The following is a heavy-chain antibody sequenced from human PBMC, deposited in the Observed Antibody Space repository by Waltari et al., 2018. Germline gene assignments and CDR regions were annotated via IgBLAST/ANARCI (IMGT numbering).Heavy chain of an antibody. CDR3: ARVGYSGSYLTRYYYGMDV. V-gene: IGHV4-38-2*01. CDR1: GYSISSGYY. Sequence: QVQLQESGPGLVKPSETLSLTCAVSGYSISSGYYWGWIRQPPGKGLEWIGSIYHSGSTYYNPSLKSRVTISVDTSKNQFSLKLSSVTAADTAVYYCARVGYSGSYLTRYYYGMDVWGQGTTVTVSS. D-gene: IGHD1-26*01. CDR2: IYHSGST. J-gene: IGHJ6*02.